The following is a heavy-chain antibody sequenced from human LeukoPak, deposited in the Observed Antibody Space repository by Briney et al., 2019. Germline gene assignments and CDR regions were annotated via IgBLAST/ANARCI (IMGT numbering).Heavy chain of an antibody. CDR2: INSDGGDT. J-gene: IGHJ3*02. D-gene: IGHD3-10*01. CDR3: ARDSVFEDAFDI. CDR1: GFTFSGYW. V-gene: IGHV3-74*01. Sequence: GGSLRLSCAASGFTFSGYWMHWVRQAPGKGLIWVSRINSDGGDTTYADSVRGRFTISRDNAKNTLYLQMNSLRAEDTAVYYCARDSVFEDAFDIWGQGTMVTVSS.